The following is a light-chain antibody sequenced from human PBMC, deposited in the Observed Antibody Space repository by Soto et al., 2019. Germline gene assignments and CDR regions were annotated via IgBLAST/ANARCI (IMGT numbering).Light chain of an antibody. CDR2: DDN. CDR3: GGWDDSLSGPV. Sequence: QSVLTQPPSVSAAPGQKVTISCSGSSSNIGGNSVSWYQQLPGTAPKLLIYDDNKRPSGIPDRFSGSQSAKSATLGISGLRSEDEADYYCGGWDDSLSGPVFGGGTKVTVL. J-gene: IGLJ2*01. CDR1: SSNIGGNS. V-gene: IGLV1-51*01.